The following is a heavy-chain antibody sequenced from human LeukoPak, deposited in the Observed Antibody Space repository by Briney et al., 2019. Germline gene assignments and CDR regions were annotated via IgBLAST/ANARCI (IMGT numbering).Heavy chain of an antibody. D-gene: IGHD4-23*01. CDR3: ARGLSRWSTPTSSYYYRMDV. CDR2: IIPIFGTA. CDR1: GGTFSSYA. V-gene: IGHV1-69*13. J-gene: IGHJ6*02. Sequence: GASVKVSCKASGGTFSSYAISWVGQAPGQGLEWMGGIIPIFGTANYAQKFQGRVTITADESTSTAYMELSSLRSEDTAFYYCARGLSRWSTPTSSYYYRMDVWGQGTTVVASS.